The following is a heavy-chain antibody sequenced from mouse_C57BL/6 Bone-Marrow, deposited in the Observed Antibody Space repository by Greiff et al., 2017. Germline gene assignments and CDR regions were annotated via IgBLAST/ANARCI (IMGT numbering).Heavy chain of an antibody. J-gene: IGHJ2*01. CDR3: SGDLTGIDFYY. CDR2: IDPSDSYT. V-gene: IGHV1-59*01. Sequence: LQQPGAELVRPGTSVKLSCKASGYTFTSYWMHWVKQRPGQGLEWIGVIDPSDSYTTYNQKFKGKATLTVDTSSSTAYMQLSSLTSEDSAVYYCSGDLTGIDFYYCGQGTTLTVSS. D-gene: IGHD4-1*01. CDR1: GYTFTSYW.